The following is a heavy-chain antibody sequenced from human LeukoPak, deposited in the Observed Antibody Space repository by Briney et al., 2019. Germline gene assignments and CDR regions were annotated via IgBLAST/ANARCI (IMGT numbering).Heavy chain of an antibody. V-gene: IGHV4-34*01. CDR2: INHSGST. CDR3: ARGSQSLGYCSGGSCRAKIFDY. J-gene: IGHJ4*02. Sequence: SETLSLTCAVYGGSFSGYYWSWIRQPPGKGLEVIGEINHSGSTNYNPSLKSRVAISVDTSKNQFSLKLSSVTAADTAVYYCARGSQSLGYCSGGSCRAKIFDYWGQGTLVTVSS. D-gene: IGHD2-15*01. CDR1: GGSFSGYY.